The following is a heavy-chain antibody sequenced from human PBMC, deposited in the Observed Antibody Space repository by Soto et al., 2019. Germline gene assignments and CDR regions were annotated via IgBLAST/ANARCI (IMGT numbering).Heavy chain of an antibody. D-gene: IGHD2-2*01. CDR3: ARFLGYCSSTSCYYYYCIDD. J-gene: IGHJ6*02. Sequence: PGGSLTLTCAASGFTFSDYYMSWIRQAPGKGLEWVSYISSSSSYTNYADSVKGRFTISRDNAKNSLYLQMNSLRAEDTAVYYCARFLGYCSSTSCYYYYCIDDWGHLTSVTV. CDR1: GFTFSDYY. CDR2: ISSSSSYT. V-gene: IGHV3-11*06.